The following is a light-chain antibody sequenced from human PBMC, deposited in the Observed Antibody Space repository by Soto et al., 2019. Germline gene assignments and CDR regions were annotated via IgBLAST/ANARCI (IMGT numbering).Light chain of an antibody. CDR2: DAS. J-gene: IGKJ3*01. Sequence: EIVMTQSPATLSVSPGERATLSYRASQSVSSNLAWYQQKPGQAPRLLIYDASTRATGIPARFSGSGSGTEFTLTISSLQSEDFAVYYCQQYNNWPVTFGPATKVDIK. CDR1: QSVSSN. CDR3: QQYNNWPVT. V-gene: IGKV3-15*01.